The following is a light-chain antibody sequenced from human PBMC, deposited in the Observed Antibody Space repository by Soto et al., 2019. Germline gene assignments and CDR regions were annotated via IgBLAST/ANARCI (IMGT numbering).Light chain of an antibody. CDR2: DVS. J-gene: IGLJ2*01. V-gene: IGLV2-14*03. Sequence: QSALTQPASVSGSPGQSITISCTGSSSDFGAYDYVSWYQQHPGNAPKLMIYDVSYRPSGVSDRFSGSKSGNTASLTISGLQAEDEADYYCCSYTTYSSAVLFGGGTKVTVL. CDR1: SSDFGAYDY. CDR3: CSYTTYSSAVL.